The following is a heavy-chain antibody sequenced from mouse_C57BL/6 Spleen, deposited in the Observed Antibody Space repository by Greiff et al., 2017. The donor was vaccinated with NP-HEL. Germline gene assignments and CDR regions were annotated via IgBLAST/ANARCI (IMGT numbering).Heavy chain of an antibody. CDR3: EIGYDYEWSWFAD. D-gene: IGHD2-4*01. CDR2: IHPSDSDT. Sequence: VQLQQPGAELVKPGASVKVSCKASGYTFTSYWMHWVKQRPGQGLEWIGRIHPSDSDTNYNQKLKGKATLTVDKSSSTAYMQLSSLTAEDAAVYYCEIGYDYEWSWFADWGQGTLVTVSA. J-gene: IGHJ3*01. CDR1: GYTFTSYW. V-gene: IGHV1-74*01.